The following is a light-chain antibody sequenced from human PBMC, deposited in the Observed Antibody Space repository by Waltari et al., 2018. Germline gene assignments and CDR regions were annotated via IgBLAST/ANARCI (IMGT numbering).Light chain of an antibody. CDR3: QQYRHWPLA. V-gene: IGKV3-15*01. CDR2: AAS. J-gene: IGKJ4*01. Sequence: VMTQSPATLSVSPGESVTLSCRASQTIVDNLAWYQQRPGQPPRLLIYAASTRATGVPARFSGGGSGTEFTLTISSLQSEDFAVYYCQQYRHWPLAFGGGTKVEI. CDR1: QTIVDN.